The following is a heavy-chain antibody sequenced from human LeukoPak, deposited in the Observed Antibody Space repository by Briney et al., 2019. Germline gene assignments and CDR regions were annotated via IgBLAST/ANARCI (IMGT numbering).Heavy chain of an antibody. Sequence: GGSLRLSCAASGFTFSDYYMSWVRQAPGKGLEWVANIKQDGSEKYYVDSVKGRFTISRDNAKNSVYLQMNSLRAEDTAVYYCASLSSGYYSDYWGQGTLVTVSS. CDR1: GFTFSDYY. CDR3: ASLSSGYYSDY. CDR2: IKQDGSEK. D-gene: IGHD3-22*01. J-gene: IGHJ4*02. V-gene: IGHV3-7*01.